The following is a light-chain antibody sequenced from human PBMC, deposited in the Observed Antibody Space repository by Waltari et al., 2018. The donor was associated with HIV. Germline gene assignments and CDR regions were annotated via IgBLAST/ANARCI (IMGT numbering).Light chain of an antibody. V-gene: IGLV2-14*03. CDR3: SSYITTGTIL. CDR2: YVT. Sequence: QSALTQPASVSGSLGQSITISCIGSSGDIGTYNHVSWYQQYPDKAPLLLILYVTTLHSGFPFRFSASKSGRTATLTISGLQAEYEADYYCSSYITTGTILFGGGTKVTVL. J-gene: IGLJ3*02. CDR1: SGDIGTYNH.